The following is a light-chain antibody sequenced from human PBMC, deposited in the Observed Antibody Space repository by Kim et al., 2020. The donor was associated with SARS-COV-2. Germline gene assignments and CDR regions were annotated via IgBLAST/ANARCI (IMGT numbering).Light chain of an antibody. CDR1: SSDVDYYNY. CDR2: EVT. V-gene: IGLV2-14*01. Sequence: QSITISCTGTSSDVDYYNYVSWYQRHPGKAPKLMIYEVTKRPSGVSYRFSGSKSVNTASLTISGLQAEDEADYYCSSYTSSSGLMVFGGGTQLTVL. CDR3: SSYTSSSGLMV. J-gene: IGLJ3*02.